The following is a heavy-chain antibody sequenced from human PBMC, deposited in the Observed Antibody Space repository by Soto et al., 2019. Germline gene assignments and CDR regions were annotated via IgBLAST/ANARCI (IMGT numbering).Heavy chain of an antibody. CDR2: IIPIFGTA. CDR3: ARAIDYYSSGWYPYYYYGMDV. CDR1: GGTFSSYA. Sequence: GASVKVSCKASGGTFSSYAISWVRQAPGQGLEWMGGIIPIFGTANYAQKFQGRVTITADESTSTAYMELSSLRSEDTAVYCCARAIDYYSSGWYPYYYYGMDVWGQGTTVTVSS. V-gene: IGHV1-69*13. D-gene: IGHD6-19*01. J-gene: IGHJ6*02.